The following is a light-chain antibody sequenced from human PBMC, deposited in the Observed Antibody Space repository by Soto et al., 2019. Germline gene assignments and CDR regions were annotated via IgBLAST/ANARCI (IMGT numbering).Light chain of an antibody. J-gene: IGLJ2*01. Sequence: QSVLTQPPSVSGAPGQRGVIFCTGSSSNIGAGYEVHWYQQVPGTARTLLIQGNINRPSGVPDRFSGSKPDTAASLAITGRQAEDQADYYCQSFDSRRGGVVFGGGTKVTVL. V-gene: IGLV1-40*01. CDR3: QSFDSRRGGVV. CDR1: SSNIGAGYE. CDR2: GNI.